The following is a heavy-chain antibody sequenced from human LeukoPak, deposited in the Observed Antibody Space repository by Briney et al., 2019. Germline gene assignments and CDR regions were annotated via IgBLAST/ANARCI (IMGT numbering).Heavy chain of an antibody. CDR3: ARDMGSSWYGGNY. Sequence: GGSLRLSCAASGFTFSSYAMSWVRQAPGKGLEWVAVISYDGSNKYYADSVKGRFTISRDNSKNTLYLQMNSLRAEDTAVYYCARDMGSSWYGGNYWGQGTLVTVSS. J-gene: IGHJ4*02. V-gene: IGHV3-30*04. D-gene: IGHD6-13*01. CDR1: GFTFSSYA. CDR2: ISYDGSNK.